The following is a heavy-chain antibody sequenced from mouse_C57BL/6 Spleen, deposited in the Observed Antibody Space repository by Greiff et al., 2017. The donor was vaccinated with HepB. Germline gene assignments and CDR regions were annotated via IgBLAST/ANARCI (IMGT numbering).Heavy chain of an antibody. CDR3: AMNDGYYDAMDY. Sequence: QVHVKQPGAELVKPGASVKVSCKASGYTFTSYWMHWVKQRPGQGLEWIGRIHPSDSDTNYNQKFKGKATLTVDKSSSTAYMQLSSLTSEDSAVYYCAMNDGYYDAMDYWGQGTSVTVSS. V-gene: IGHV1-74*01. D-gene: IGHD2-3*01. CDR1: GYTFTSYW. CDR2: IHPSDSDT. J-gene: IGHJ4*01.